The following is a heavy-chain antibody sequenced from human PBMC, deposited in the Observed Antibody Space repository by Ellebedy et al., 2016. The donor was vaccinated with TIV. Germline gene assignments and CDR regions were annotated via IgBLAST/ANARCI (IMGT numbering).Heavy chain of an antibody. CDR3: AKLDSSGYYYGRFDY. Sequence: GESLKISCAASGFTFRNFAMTWVRQAPGKGLEWVSSISSSGVSTDYADSVRGRVTISRDNSKNKLYLQMNSLRADDSAVYYCAKLDSSGYYYGRFDYWGQGTLVTVSS. J-gene: IGHJ4*02. V-gene: IGHV3-23*01. CDR2: ISSSGVST. CDR1: GFTFRNFA. D-gene: IGHD3-22*01.